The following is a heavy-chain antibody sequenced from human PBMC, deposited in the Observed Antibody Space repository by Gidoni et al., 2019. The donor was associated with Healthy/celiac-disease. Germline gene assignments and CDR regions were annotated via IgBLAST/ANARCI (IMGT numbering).Heavy chain of an antibody. CDR2: IIPILGIA. CDR1: GGTFSRYA. V-gene: IGHV1-69*04. Sequence: QVQLVQSGAEVKTPGSSVKVLCTASGGTFSRYALSWVRQAPGQGLEWMGRIIPILGIANYAQKFQGRVTITADKSTSTAYMELSSLRSEDTAVYYCASVLGHWGQGTLVTVSS. CDR3: ASVLGH. J-gene: IGHJ4*02. D-gene: IGHD3-16*01.